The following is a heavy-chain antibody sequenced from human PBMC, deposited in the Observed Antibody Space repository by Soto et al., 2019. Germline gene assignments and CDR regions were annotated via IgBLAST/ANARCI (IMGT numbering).Heavy chain of an antibody. D-gene: IGHD3-10*01. CDR2: IYWDDDK. CDR3: AHMAGSGPFDY. CDR1: GFSLSTSGVG. V-gene: IGHV2-5*02. J-gene: IGHJ4*02. Sequence: QITLKESGPTLVKPTQTLALTCTFSGFSLSTSGVGVGWIRQPPGKALEWLALIYWDDDKRYSPSLQSRLTITKDTSKNQVVLTMTTMHPADTGTYYCAHMAGSGPFDYWGQGTLVTVSS.